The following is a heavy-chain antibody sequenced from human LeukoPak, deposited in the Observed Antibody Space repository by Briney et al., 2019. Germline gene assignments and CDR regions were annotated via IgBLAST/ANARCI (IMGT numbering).Heavy chain of an antibody. V-gene: IGHV3-30-3*01. CDR2: ISYDGSNK. J-gene: IGHJ4*02. Sequence: PGGSLRLSCAASGFTFSSYAMHWVRQAPGKGLEWVAVISYDGSNKYYADPVKGRFTISRDNSKNTLYLQMNSLRAEDTAVYYCASFYYDSSGYSYYFDYWGQGTLVTVSS. CDR1: GFTFSSYA. CDR3: ASFYYDSSGYSYYFDY. D-gene: IGHD3-22*01.